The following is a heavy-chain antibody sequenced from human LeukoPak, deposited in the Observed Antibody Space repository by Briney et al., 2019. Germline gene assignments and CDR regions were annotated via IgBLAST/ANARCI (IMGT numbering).Heavy chain of an antibody. CDR3: ARSMGTGLPDY. V-gene: IGHV1-69*04. Sequence: ASVKVSCKASGGTFSSYAISWVRQAPGQGLEWMGRIIPILGIANYAQKFQGRVTITADKSTSTAYMELSSLRSEDTAVYYCARSMGTGLPDYWGQGTLVTVSS. J-gene: IGHJ4*02. CDR1: GGTFSSYA. CDR2: IIPILGIA. D-gene: IGHD4-17*01.